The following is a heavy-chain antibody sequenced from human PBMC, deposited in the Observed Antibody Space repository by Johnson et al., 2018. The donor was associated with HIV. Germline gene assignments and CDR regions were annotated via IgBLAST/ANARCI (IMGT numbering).Heavy chain of an antibody. CDR1: GFTVSRNY. CDR2: IYSGGST. V-gene: IGHV3-66*01. Sequence: VQLVESGGGLVQPGGSLRLSCAASGFTVSRNYMNWVRQAPGKGLEWVSVIYSGGSTHYADSVKGRFTISRDNSKNTVYLQMNSLRAEDTAVYYCASFAAAGDAFDIWGQGTMVTVSS. D-gene: IGHD6-13*01. CDR3: ASFAAAGDAFDI. J-gene: IGHJ3*02.